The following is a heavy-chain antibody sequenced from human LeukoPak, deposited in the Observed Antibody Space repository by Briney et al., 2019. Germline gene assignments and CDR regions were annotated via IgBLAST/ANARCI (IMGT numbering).Heavy chain of an antibody. CDR2: INHSGST. CDR1: GGSISSYY. CDR3: ARAGRSKGDY. J-gene: IGHJ4*02. V-gene: IGHV4-34*01. D-gene: IGHD1-26*01. Sequence: SETLSLTCTVSGGSISSYYWSWIRQPPGKGLEWIGEINHSGSTNYNPSLKSRVTISVDTSKNQFSLKLSSVTAADTAVYYCARAGRSKGDYWGQGTLVTVSS.